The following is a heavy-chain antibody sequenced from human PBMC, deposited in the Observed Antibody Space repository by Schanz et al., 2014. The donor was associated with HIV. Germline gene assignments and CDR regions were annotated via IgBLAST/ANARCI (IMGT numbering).Heavy chain of an antibody. D-gene: IGHD2-15*01. CDR1: GFIFSDYG. J-gene: IGHJ4*02. CDR2: IWYDGSNK. Sequence: QVQLVESGGGVVQPGRSLRLSCAASGFIFSDYGMHWVRQAPGKGLEWVAVIWYDGSNKYYADSVKGRFTISRDNSKNTLYLQMNSLRAEDTAIYYCAKGDPTAADPTDSWGQGTLVTVSS. CDR3: AKGDPTAADPTDS. V-gene: IGHV3-33*06.